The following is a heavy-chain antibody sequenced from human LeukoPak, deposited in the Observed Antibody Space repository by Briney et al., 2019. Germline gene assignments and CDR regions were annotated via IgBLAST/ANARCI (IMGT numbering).Heavy chain of an antibody. V-gene: IGHV3-30*18. CDR3: AKDYYHRHQEYYYDSSGYWLDY. Sequence: GGSLGLSCAASGFTFSSYGMHWVRQAPGKGLEWVAVISYDGSNKYYADSVKGRFTISRDNSKNTLYLQMNSLRAEDTAVYYCAKDYYHRHQEYYYDSSGYWLDYWGQGTLVTVSS. CDR1: GFTFSSYG. CDR2: ISYDGSNK. J-gene: IGHJ4*02. D-gene: IGHD3-22*01.